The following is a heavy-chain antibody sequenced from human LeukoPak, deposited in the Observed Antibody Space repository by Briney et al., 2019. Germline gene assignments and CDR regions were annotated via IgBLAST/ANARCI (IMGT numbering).Heavy chain of an antibody. V-gene: IGHV3-30*03. CDR2: ISYDGSDK. D-gene: IGHD3-22*01. J-gene: IGHJ4*02. Sequence: GRSLRLSCAASGFTFSTYGMHWVRQTPGKGLEWVAVISYDGSDKYYADSVKGRFTISRDNSKNTLYLQMNSLRAEDAAVYYCTRGGSGYYQGGFDYWGQGTLVTVSS. CDR3: TRGGSGYYQGGFDY. CDR1: GFTFSTYG.